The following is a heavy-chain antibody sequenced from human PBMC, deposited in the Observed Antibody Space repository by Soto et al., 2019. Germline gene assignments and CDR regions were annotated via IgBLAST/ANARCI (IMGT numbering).Heavy chain of an antibody. V-gene: IGHV1-2*02. CDR2: INPNSGGT. Sequence: ASVKVSCKVSGYTFTGYYMHWVRRAPGQGLEWMGWINPNSGGTNYAQKFQGRVTMTRDTSISTAYMELSRLRSDETAVYYCARISSGLQDYWGQGTLVTVSS. CDR1: GYTFTGYY. D-gene: IGHD6-19*01. J-gene: IGHJ4*02. CDR3: ARISSGLQDY.